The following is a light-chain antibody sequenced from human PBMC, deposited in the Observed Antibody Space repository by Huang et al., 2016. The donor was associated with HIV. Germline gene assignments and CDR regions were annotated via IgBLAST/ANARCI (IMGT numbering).Light chain of an antibody. V-gene: IGKV1-9*01. J-gene: IGKJ1*01. CDR3: QQLNSYPPT. CDR1: HGISSY. Sequence: IQLTQFPSSLSASVGYIVTITCWASHGISSYLAWYQQKPGKAPKLLIYAASTLQSGVPSRFSGSGSGTDFTLTISSLQPEDFATYHCQQLNSYPPTFGQGTKVEIK. CDR2: AAS.